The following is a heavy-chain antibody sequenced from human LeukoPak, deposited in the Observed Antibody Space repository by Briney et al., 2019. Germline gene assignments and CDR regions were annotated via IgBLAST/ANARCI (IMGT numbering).Heavy chain of an antibody. CDR2: INPNSGGT. V-gene: IGHV1-2*02. CDR1: GYTFTGYY. J-gene: IGHJ4*02. D-gene: IGHD3-22*01. Sequence: GASVKVSCKASGYTFTGYYMHWVRQAPGQGLEWMGWINPNSGGTNYAQKFQGRVTMTRDTSISTAYMELSRLRSDDTAVYYCARGGITMIVVVISLFDYWGQGTLVTVSS. CDR3: ARGGITMIVVVISLFDY.